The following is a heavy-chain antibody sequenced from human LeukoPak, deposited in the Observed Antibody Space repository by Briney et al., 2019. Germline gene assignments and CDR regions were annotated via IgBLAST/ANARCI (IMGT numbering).Heavy chain of an antibody. Sequence: GGSLRLSCAASGFTFSSYAMSWVRQAPGKGLEWVSAISGSGGSTYYADSVKGRFTISRDNSKNTLYLQMNSLRAEDTAVYYCARDGAYGLGVYYGMDVWGQGTTVTVSS. CDR2: ISGSGGST. J-gene: IGHJ6*02. D-gene: IGHD3-16*01. V-gene: IGHV3-23*01. CDR1: GFTFSSYA. CDR3: ARDGAYGLGVYYGMDV.